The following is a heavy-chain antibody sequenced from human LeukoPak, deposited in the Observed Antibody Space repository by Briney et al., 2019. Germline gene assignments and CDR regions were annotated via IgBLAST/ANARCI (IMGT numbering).Heavy chain of an antibody. D-gene: IGHD6-13*01. Sequence: GGSLRLSCAASGFTVSSNYMSWVRQARGKGLEWVSVIYSGGSTYYAESVKGRFTISRDNSKNTLYLQMNSLRAEDTAVYYCARDRGSSWYFAFDIWGQGTMVTVSS. CDR3: ARDRGSSWYFAFDI. V-gene: IGHV3-66*02. CDR1: GFTVSSNY. CDR2: IYSGGST. J-gene: IGHJ3*02.